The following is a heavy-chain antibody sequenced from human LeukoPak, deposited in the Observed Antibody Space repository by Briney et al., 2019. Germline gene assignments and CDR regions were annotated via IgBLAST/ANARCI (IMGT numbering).Heavy chain of an antibody. CDR3: ARPPRGYSYYYFDY. V-gene: IGHV4-39*01. CDR2: IYYSGST. CDR1: GGSFSSYY. Sequence: PSETLSLTCAVYGGSFSSYYWGWIRQPPGKGLEWIGSIYYSGSTYYNPSLKSRVTISVDTSKNQFSLKLSSVTAADTAVYYCARPPRGYSYYYFDYWGQGTLVTVSS. D-gene: IGHD5-18*01. J-gene: IGHJ4*02.